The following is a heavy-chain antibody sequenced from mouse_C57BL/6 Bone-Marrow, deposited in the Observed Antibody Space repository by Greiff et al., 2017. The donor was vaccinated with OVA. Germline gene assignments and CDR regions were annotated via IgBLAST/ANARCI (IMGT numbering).Heavy chain of an antibody. D-gene: IGHD2-5*01. CDR2: IDPETGGT. Sequence: QVQLQQSGAELVRPGASVTLSCTASGYTFTDYEMHWVKQTPVHGLEWIGAIDPETGGTAYNQKFKGKAMLTADKSSSTAYMELRSLTSEDSAVYYCTRGYSNYYAMDYWGQGTSVTVSS. J-gene: IGHJ4*01. V-gene: IGHV1-15*01. CDR1: GYTFTDYE. CDR3: TRGYSNYYAMDY.